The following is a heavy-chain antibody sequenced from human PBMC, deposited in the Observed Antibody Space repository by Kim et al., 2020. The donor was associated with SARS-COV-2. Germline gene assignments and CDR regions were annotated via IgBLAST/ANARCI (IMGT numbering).Heavy chain of an antibody. CDR2: FTSSGSTI. D-gene: IGHD3-3*01. V-gene: IGHV3-48*03. CDR1: GFTFSSYE. J-gene: IGHJ4*02. Sequence: GGSLRLSCAASGFTFSSYEMNWVRQAPGTGVEWVSYFTSSGSTIYYADSVKGRCTISRDNVKNSLYLQMSSLRAEDTAVYYCGTATDPRWNYWGRGTLVTVSS. CDR3: GTATDPRWNY.